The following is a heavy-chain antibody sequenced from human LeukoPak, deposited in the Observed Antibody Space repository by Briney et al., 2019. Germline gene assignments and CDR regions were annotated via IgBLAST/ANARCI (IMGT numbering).Heavy chain of an antibody. CDR1: GFTFSSYA. CDR2: ISGSGGST. D-gene: IGHD3-22*01. V-gene: IGHV3-23*01. J-gene: IGHJ4*02. Sequence: GGSLRLSCAASGFTFSSYAMSWVRQAPGKGLEWVSAISGSGGSTYYADSVKGRFIISRDNSKNTLYLQMNSLRAEDTAVYYCAKRSIVVVITTEEYYFDYWGQGTLVTVSS. CDR3: AKRSIVVVITTEEYYFDY.